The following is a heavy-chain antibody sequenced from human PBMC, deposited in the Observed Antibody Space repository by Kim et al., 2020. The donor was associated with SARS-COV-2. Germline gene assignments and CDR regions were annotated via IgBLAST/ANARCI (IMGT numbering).Heavy chain of an antibody. D-gene: IGHD6-13*01. CDR3: TRVPSYSSSWLDAFDI. CDR2: IRSKAKSYAT. J-gene: IGHJ3*02. Sequence: GGSLRLSCAASGFTFSDCAMHWVRQASGKGLEWVGRIRSKAKSYATSYAASVKGRFTISRDDSKNTAYLQMNTLKTEDTAVYYCTRVPSYSSSWLDAFDIWGQGTTVTVSS. CDR1: GFTFSDCA. V-gene: IGHV3-73*01.